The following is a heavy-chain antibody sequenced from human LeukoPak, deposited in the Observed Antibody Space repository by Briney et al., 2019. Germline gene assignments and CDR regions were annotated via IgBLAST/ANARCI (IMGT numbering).Heavy chain of an antibody. V-gene: IGHV3-23*01. CDR2: ITASGSST. D-gene: IGHD3-3*01. CDR3: ARKYPTFGVVTIFYH. Sequence: PGGSLRLSCAASGYTFSNYAMSWVRQAPGEGLEWVSAITASGSSTYYADSVKGRFTISRDNSKNTLYLQMSSLRAGVMALYYSARKYPTFGVVTIFYHWAQGALVTLSS. J-gene: IGHJ4*02. CDR1: GYTFSNYA.